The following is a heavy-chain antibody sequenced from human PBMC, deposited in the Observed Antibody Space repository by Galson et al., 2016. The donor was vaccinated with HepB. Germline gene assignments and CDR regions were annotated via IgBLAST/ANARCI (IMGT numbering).Heavy chain of an antibody. CDR1: GASISGSTYY. V-gene: IGHV4-30-4*08. Sequence: TLSLTCTVSGASISGSTYYWGWIRQPPGKGLEWIGVINYSGSTYYDPSLKGRLSLLLDTSKNQFSLKLTSVTAADTAVYHCVSLLAGGSGRGYWGQGTLVT. J-gene: IGHJ4*02. CDR3: VSLLAGGSGRGY. CDR2: INYSGST. D-gene: IGHD3-10*01.